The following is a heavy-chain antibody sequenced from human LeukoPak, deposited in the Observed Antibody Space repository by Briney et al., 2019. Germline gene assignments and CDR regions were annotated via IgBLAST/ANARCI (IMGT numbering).Heavy chain of an antibody. J-gene: IGHJ4*02. V-gene: IGHV3-48*03. CDR3: ARRHYDFLTGYRDFDY. Sequence: GSLRLSFAASGFTFSSYEMNWVRQAPGKGLEWVSYITGSGSHIYYADSVKGRFTISRDNAKNSLYLQMNSLRAEDTAVYYCARRHYDFLTGYRDFDYWGQGTLVTVSS. CDR2: ITGSGSHI. D-gene: IGHD3-9*01. CDR1: GFTFSSYE.